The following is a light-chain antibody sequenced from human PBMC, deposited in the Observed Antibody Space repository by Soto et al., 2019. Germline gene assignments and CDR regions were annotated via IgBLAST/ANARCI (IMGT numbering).Light chain of an antibody. Sequence: CVLNKPPSASGFPGQAVTISCTGTSSDVGSYNLVSWYQQHPGKAPKLMIYEGSKRPSGVSNRFSGSKSGNTASLTISGLQAEDEADYYCCSYAGSSTYVFGTGTKGTVL. V-gene: IGLV2-23*01. CDR2: EGS. CDR3: CSYAGSSTYV. CDR1: SSDVGSYNL. J-gene: IGLJ1*01.